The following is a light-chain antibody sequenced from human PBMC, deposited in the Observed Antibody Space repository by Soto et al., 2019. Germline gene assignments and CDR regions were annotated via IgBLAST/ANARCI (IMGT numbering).Light chain of an antibody. CDR1: SSNIGGNS. J-gene: IGLJ1*01. V-gene: IGLV1-51*01. Sequence: QSGLTQPPSVSAAPEQKVTNSCSGSSSNIGGNSVSWYQQLPGTAPKLLIYDDNKRPSGIPDRFSGSKSGTSATLGITGFQTGDEADYYCGSWDSSLSAYVFGTETKVTVL. CDR3: GSWDSSLSAYV. CDR2: DDN.